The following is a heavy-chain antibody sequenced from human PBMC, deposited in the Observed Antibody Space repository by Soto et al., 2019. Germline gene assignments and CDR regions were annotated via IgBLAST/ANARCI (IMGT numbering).Heavy chain of an antibody. D-gene: IGHD6-13*01. J-gene: IGHJ4*02. CDR2: IIHSGDST. CDR3: ATGQQLGY. CDR1: GFTFSTYA. Sequence: EVQLLESGGGLVQPGGSLRLSCAASGFTFSTYAMSWVRQAPGKGLEWVSKIIHSGDSTYYADSVKGRFTISRDNSKNTVYLQMNSLRAEGTAVYYCATGQQLGYWGQGTLVTVSS. V-gene: IGHV3-23*01.